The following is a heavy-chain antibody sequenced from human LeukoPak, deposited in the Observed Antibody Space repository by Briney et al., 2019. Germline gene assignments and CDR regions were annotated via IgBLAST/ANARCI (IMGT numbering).Heavy chain of an antibody. V-gene: IGHV3-15*01. CDR3: LAQNYFDY. CDR2: IISKSDGRTT. CDR1: GFILSDAY. J-gene: IGHJ4*02. Sequence: GGSLRLSCAASGFILSDAYMSWVRQTPGKRREWLGRIISKSDGRTTDYAAPVQGIFIISRDDSKGTLYLQLNSLRTDDTAVYYCLAQNYFDYWGRGTLVTVSS.